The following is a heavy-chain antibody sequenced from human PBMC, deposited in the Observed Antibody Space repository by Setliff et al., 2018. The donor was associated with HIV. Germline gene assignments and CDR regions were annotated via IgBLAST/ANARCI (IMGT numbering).Heavy chain of an antibody. D-gene: IGHD2-21*02. J-gene: IGHJ4*02. V-gene: IGHV1-18*04. CDR2: ISASNGDT. CDR1: FSTFTTYG. Sequence: SFPSSFSTFTTYGVNWVRQAPGQGLEWMGWISASNGDTNYAQKFQGRVTMTTDTSTSTAYMELRSLRSDDPAVYYCARAGAEVTSHFDWWGQGTLVTVSS. CDR3: ARAGAEVTSHFDW.